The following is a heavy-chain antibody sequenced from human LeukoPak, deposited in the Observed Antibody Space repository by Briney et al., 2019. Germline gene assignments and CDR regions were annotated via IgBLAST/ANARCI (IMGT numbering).Heavy chain of an antibody. CDR3: AKDRRRGGYSGYEPFDY. Sequence: PGGSLRLSCSASGFTFSSYGMHWVRQAPGKGLEWVAFIRYDGSNKYYADSVKGRFTISRDNSKNTLYLQMNSLRAEDTAVYYCAKDRRRGGYSGYEPFDYWGQGTLVTVSS. D-gene: IGHD5-12*01. CDR1: GFTFSSYG. V-gene: IGHV3-30*02. J-gene: IGHJ4*02. CDR2: IRYDGSNK.